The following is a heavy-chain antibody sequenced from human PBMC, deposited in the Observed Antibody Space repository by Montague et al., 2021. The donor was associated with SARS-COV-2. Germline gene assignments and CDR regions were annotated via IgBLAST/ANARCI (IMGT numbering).Heavy chain of an antibody. CDR3: ARLSDGVVPSPILGVGPNYSYYYMDV. J-gene: IGHJ6*03. V-gene: IGHV4-34*01. Sequence: SETLSLTCAVHGTSFSGYYWNWIRQPPGKGLEWIGEINHGGSTNYSPSLKSRLTISADTSKNQFSLKLTSVAAADTAVYYCARLSDGVVPSPILGVGPNYSYYYMDVWGRGTTGTVSS. D-gene: IGHD3-10*01. CDR2: INHGGST. CDR1: GTSFSGYY.